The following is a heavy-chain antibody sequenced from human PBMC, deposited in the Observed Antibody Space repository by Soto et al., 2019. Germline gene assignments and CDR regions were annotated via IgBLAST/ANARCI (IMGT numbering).Heavy chain of an antibody. D-gene: IGHD2-2*01. J-gene: IGHJ5*02. CDR1: GASIASTSYY. Sequence: SSTLSLTCTVSGASIASTSYYWGWIRQPPGKGMEGIGSFHYSGSTYYSPSLKSRVTISVVASKNQLSLKLRSLTVADTAVYYCARRWGSTTLASMSPWGPGTLVTVSS. CDR2: FHYSGST. CDR3: ARRWGSTTLASMSP. V-gene: IGHV4-39*01.